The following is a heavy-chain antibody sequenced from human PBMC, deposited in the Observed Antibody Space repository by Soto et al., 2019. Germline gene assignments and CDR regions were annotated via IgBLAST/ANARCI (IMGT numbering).Heavy chain of an antibody. Sequence: QVQLVQSGAEVKKPGSSVKVSCKASGGTFSSYAISWVRQAPGQGLEWMGGIIPIFGTANYAQKFQGRVTITADESTSTAYMELSSLRSEDTAVYYCARVAGYSYGYGEGYYYYGMDVWCQGTTVTVSS. CDR3: ARVAGYSYGYGEGYYYYGMDV. CDR2: IIPIFGTA. CDR1: GGTFSSYA. D-gene: IGHD5-18*01. V-gene: IGHV1-69*01. J-gene: IGHJ6*02.